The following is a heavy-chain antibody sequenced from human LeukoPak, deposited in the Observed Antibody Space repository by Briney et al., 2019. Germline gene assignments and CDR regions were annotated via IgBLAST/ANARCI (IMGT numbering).Heavy chain of an antibody. V-gene: IGHV4-59*01. CDR3: ARRGLTGTTFDY. CDR1: GVSINSYY. D-gene: IGHD1-7*01. Sequence: PSETLSLTCTVSGVSINSYYWNWIRQPPGKGLEWIGYIYYSGSTNNPSLKSRVTMSRDTSKNQFSLKLSSVTAADTAVYYCARRGLTGTTFDYWGQGTLVTVSS. CDR2: IYYSGST. J-gene: IGHJ4*02.